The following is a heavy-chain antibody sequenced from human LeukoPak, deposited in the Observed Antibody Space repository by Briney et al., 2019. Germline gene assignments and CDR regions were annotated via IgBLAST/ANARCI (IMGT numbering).Heavy chain of an antibody. Sequence: SVKVSCKASGGTFSSYAISWVRQAPGQGLEWMGGIIPIFGTANYAQKFQGRVTITADKSTSTAYMELSSLRSEDTAVYYCARDSPNEAILWWSIDYWGQGTLVTVSS. D-gene: IGHD2-21*01. CDR1: GGTFSSYA. CDR3: ARDSPNEAILWWSIDY. J-gene: IGHJ4*02. CDR2: IIPIFGTA. V-gene: IGHV1-69*06.